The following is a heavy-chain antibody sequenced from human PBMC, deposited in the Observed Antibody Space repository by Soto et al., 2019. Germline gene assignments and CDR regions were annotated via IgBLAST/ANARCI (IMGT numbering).Heavy chain of an antibody. Sequence: GASVKVSCKASGYTFTSYGISWVRQAPGQGLEWMGWSSADNGNTNYAQKFQGRVTMTTDTSTSTAYVELRSLRSDDTAVYYCAREYCSGGSCYGVDYWGQGTLVTVSS. J-gene: IGHJ4*02. CDR3: AREYCSGGSCYGVDY. V-gene: IGHV1-18*01. CDR1: GYTFTSYG. CDR2: SSADNGNT. D-gene: IGHD2-15*01.